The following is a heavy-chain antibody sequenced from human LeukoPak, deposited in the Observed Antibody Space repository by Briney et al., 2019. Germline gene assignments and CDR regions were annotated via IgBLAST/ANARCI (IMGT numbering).Heavy chain of an antibody. V-gene: IGHV3-30*10. CDR2: VSHDTRTK. CDR1: GFSFSTYA. Sequence: GGSLRLSCAASGFSFSTYAMHWVRQAPGKGLEWVAVVSHDTRTKYYTDSLKGRFTISRDNSKNTMYLQMNGLRTDDTAVYYCARAIVGTENFDYWGQGTLVTVSS. D-gene: IGHD5-12*01. CDR3: ARAIVGTENFDY. J-gene: IGHJ4*02.